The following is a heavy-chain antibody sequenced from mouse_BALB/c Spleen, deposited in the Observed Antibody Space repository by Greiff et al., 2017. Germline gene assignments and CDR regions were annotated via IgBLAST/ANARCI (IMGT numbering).Heavy chain of an antibody. V-gene: IGHV3-8*02. D-gene: IGHD2-14*01. CDR3: ARYRYDSPWFAY. CDR1: GDSITSGY. CDR2: ISYSGST. J-gene: IGHJ3*01. Sequence: VQLQESGPSLVKPSQTLSLTCSVTGDSITSGYWNWIRKFPGNKLEYMGYISYSGSTYYNPPLKSRISITRDTSTNQYYRQLYSVTTEDTATYYCARYRYDSPWFAYWGQGTLVTVSA.